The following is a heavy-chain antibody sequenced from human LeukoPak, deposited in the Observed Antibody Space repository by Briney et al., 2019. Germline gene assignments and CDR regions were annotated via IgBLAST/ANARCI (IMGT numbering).Heavy chain of an antibody. Sequence: GGSLRLSCAASGFTFFNYSMNWVRQAPGKGLEWVSSISCSSDFIYYADSLKGRFTISRDNAKNSLYLQMNSLRAEDTAVYYCARDLGGGSSSLFDYWGQGTLVTVST. V-gene: IGHV3-21*01. CDR3: ARDLGGGSSSLFDY. J-gene: IGHJ4*02. CDR1: GFTFFNYS. CDR2: ISCSSDFI. D-gene: IGHD6-13*01.